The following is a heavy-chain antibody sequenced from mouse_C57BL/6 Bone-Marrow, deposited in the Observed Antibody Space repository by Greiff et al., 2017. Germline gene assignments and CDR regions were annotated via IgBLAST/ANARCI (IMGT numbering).Heavy chain of an antibody. J-gene: IGHJ3*01. CDR1: GYTFTDYY. D-gene: IGHD2-3*01. V-gene: IGHV1-76*01. Sequence: VQLQQSGAELVRPGASVKLSCKASGYTFTDYYINWVKQRPGQGLEWIARIYPGSGNNYYNEKFKGKATLTAEKSASTAYMQLSSLTSEDSAVYFFARVDDGYLLFAYWGQGTLVTVSA. CDR3: ARVDDGYLLFAY. CDR2: IYPGSGNN.